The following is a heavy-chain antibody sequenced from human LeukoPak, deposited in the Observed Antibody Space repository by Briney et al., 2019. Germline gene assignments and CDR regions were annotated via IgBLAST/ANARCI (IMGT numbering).Heavy chain of an antibody. Sequence: QSVGSLRLSCAASGFIVSNNYMSWARQAPGKGLEWVSIISIRGATYYTDSVKGRFTISRDNSQNTLYLQMNSLRADDTAVYYCATRGRSGYYYGMDVWGQGTTVTVPS. V-gene: IGHV3-66*01. D-gene: IGHD1-26*01. J-gene: IGHJ6*02. CDR3: ATRGRSGYYYGMDV. CDR2: ISIRGAT. CDR1: GFIVSNNY.